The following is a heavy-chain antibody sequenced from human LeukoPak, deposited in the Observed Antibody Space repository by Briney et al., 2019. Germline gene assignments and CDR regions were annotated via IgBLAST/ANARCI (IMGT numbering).Heavy chain of an antibody. CDR2: ISGSGGST. D-gene: IGHD6-19*01. CDR3: ARGLAVAGTWDYFDY. J-gene: IGHJ4*02. Sequence: GSLRLSCAASGFTFNNYAMSWVRQAPGKGLEWVSAISGSGGSTYYADSVKGRFTISRDNSKNTLYLQMNSLRAEDTAVYYCARGLAVAGTWDYFDYWGQGTLVTVSS. CDR1: GFTFNNYA. V-gene: IGHV3-23*01.